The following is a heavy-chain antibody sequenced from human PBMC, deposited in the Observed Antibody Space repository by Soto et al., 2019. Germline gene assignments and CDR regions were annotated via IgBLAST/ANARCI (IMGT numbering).Heavy chain of an antibody. CDR2: IYPGDSDT. D-gene: IGHD3-3*01. J-gene: IGHJ3*02. V-gene: IGHV5-51*01. CDR3: ASSELEMAQIDDFVI. Sequence: GESLKISCKGSGYSFTSYWIGWVRQMPGKGLEWMGIIYPGDSDTRYSPSFQGQVTISADKSISTAYLQWSSLKASDTAMYYCASSELEMAQIDDFVIWGQGTMVTVSS. CDR1: GYSFTSYW.